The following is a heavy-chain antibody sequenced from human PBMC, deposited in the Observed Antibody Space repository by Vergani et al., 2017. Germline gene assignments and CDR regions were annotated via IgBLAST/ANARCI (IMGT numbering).Heavy chain of an antibody. Sequence: LEESGGGSVKPGGSLRLSCAASGFKFSDHYMSWIRQAPGKGLEWVSHISPGASTVTYTDSVTGRFTVFRDNDNNSVTLDMTTLRVEDTAIYYCATHPGISTTRHYYAMDVWGQGTTVTVSS. V-gene: IGHV3-11*04. D-gene: IGHD6-13*01. CDR2: ISPGASTV. CDR1: GFKFSDHY. J-gene: IGHJ6*02. CDR3: ATHPGISTTRHYYAMDV.